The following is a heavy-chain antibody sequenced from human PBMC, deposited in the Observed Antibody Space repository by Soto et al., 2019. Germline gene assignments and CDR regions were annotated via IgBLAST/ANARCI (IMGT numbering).Heavy chain of an antibody. D-gene: IGHD5-18*01. CDR2: INPSGGST. CDR1: GYTFTSYY. CDR3: ARGGSYGYRAFDI. V-gene: IGHV1-46*01. Sequence: GXSVKVSYKASGYTFTSYYMHLVRQSPGQGLEWMGIINPSGGSTSYAQKFQGRVTMTRDTSTSTVYMELSSLRSEDTAVYYCARGGSYGYRAFDIWGQGTMVTVSS. J-gene: IGHJ3*02.